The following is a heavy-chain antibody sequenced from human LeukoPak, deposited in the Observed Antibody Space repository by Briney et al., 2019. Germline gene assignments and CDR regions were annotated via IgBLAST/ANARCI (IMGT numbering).Heavy chain of an antibody. CDR2: ISTSGST. V-gene: IGHV4-4*07. Sequence: SETLSLTCTVSGDSVSTYYWSWIRQSAGKGLEWIGHISTSGSTTYNPSLKSRVSMSVDTSKNQFSLKLSSVTAADTAVYYCAREATVVGATIIWGQGALVAVSS. D-gene: IGHD1-26*01. CDR1: GDSVSTYY. CDR3: AREATVVGATII. J-gene: IGHJ4*02.